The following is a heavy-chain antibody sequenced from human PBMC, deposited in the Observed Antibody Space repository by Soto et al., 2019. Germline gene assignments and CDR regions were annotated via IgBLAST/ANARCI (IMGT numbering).Heavy chain of an antibody. CDR2: ISAYNGNT. Sequence: SSVKVSCKASGYTFTSYRISRVRQAPGQGHEWMGWISAYNGNTNYAQKHQGRVTMTTDTSTSTAYMELRSLRSDDTAVYYCARDPAMVRGVISYYYYMDVWGKGTTVTVSS. D-gene: IGHD3-10*01. CDR1: GYTFTSYR. V-gene: IGHV1-18*01. J-gene: IGHJ6*03. CDR3: ARDPAMVRGVISYYYYMDV.